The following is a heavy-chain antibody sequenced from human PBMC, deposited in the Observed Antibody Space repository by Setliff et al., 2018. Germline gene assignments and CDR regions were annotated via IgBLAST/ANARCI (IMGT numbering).Heavy chain of an antibody. J-gene: IGHJ6*02. CDR3: ARLGTKDSSGWYYYYYGMDV. D-gene: IGHD6-19*01. V-gene: IGHV3-21*01. CDR1: GLTFADAW. CDR2: ISSSSSYI. Sequence: PGGSLRLSCTASGLTFADAWMSWVRQAPGKGLEWVSSISSSSSYIYYADSVKGRFTISRDNAKNSLYLQINSLRAEDTAVYYCARLGTKDSSGWYYYYYGMDVWGQGTTVTVSS.